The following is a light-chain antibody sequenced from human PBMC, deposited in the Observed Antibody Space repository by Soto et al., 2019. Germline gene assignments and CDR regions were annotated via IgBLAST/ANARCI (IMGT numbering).Light chain of an antibody. V-gene: IGLV2-14*01. J-gene: IGLJ2*01. Sequence: QSALTQPASVSGSPGQSITISCTGTSSDVGDYNYVSWYQQHPGQAPTLMIYEVSHRLSGVSNRFSGSKSGYTASLTISGLQDEDEADYYCSSYISNSIVVFGGGTKLTV. CDR1: SSDVGDYNY. CDR2: EVS. CDR3: SSYISNSIVV.